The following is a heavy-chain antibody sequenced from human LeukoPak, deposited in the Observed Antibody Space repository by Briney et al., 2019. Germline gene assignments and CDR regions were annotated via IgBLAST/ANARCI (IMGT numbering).Heavy chain of an antibody. CDR1: GFTFSGFA. CDR3: TKERGGGGRRINLMVGGYGP. Sequence: GGSLRLSCAGSGFTFSGFAMRWVRQAPGKGLEWVAAISYHGRDKYYADAVSGRFTISRDNSKNTLHLEMNSLRTDDTAVYYCTKERGGGGRRINLMVGGYGPWGQGTQVTVST. CDR2: ISYHGRDK. J-gene: IGHJ5*02. V-gene: IGHV3-30*04. D-gene: IGHD3-22*01.